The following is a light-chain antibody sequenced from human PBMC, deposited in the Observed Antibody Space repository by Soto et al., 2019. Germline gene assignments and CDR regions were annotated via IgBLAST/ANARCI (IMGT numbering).Light chain of an antibody. CDR2: GVT. V-gene: IGLV2-14*01. Sequence: QSALTQPASVSGSPGQSITISCTGTSSDVGGYNYVSWYQQHPGKAPKFMIYGVTNRSSGVSNRFSGSKSGNTASLTISGLQAEDEADYYCSSYTSSSTLSVVFGGGTKLTVL. CDR3: SSYTSSSTLSVV. CDR1: SSDVGGYNY. J-gene: IGLJ2*01.